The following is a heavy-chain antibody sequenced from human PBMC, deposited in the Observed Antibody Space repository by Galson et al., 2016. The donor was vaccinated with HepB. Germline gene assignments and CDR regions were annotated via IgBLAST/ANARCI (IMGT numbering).Heavy chain of an antibody. D-gene: IGHD1/OR15-1a*01. CDR1: GFTFTTYS. Sequence: SLRLSCAASGFTFTTYSMNWVRQAPGKGLEWVSSISSRGDFIYYADSVQGRVTISRDNAKNSVHLQMNGLRAGDTVVYYFARDKLEQRFSSWFDPGGQGTLFTGSS. CDR3: ARDKLEQRFSSWFDP. V-gene: IGHV3-21*01. J-gene: IGHJ5*02. CDR2: ISSRGDFI.